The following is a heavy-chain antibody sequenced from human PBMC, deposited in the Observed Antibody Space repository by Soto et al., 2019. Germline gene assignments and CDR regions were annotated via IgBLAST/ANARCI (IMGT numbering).Heavy chain of an antibody. CDR2: IYYSGST. CDR3: ARDSLAGHQDY. V-gene: IGHV4-59*01. CDR1: GGSISSYY. J-gene: IGHJ4*02. Sequence: SETLSLTCTVSGGSISSYYWSWIRQPPGKGLEWIGYIYYSGSTNYNPSLKSRVTISVDTSKNQFSLKLSSVTAADTAVYYCARDSLAGHQDYWGQGTLVTVSS. D-gene: IGHD3-3*02.